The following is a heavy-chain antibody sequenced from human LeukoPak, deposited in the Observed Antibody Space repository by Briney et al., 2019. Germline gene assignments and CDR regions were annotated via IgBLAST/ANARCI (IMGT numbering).Heavy chain of an antibody. CDR2: IYYSGRT. D-gene: IGHD3-10*01. Sequence: PSETLSLTCSVSGGSISSDHWNWIRQTPGKGLEWIGCIYYSGRTYYNPSLKSRVTISVDMSKSQFSLRLTSVTAADTAVYYCARASHSEFGELPFDYWGQGTLVTVSS. J-gene: IGHJ4*02. CDR3: ARASHSEFGELPFDY. CDR1: GGSISSDH. V-gene: IGHV4-59*01.